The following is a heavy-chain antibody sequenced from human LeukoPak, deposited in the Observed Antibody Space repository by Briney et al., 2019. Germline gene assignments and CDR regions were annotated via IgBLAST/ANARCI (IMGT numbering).Heavy chain of an antibody. J-gene: IGHJ4*02. CDR3: ARSDFWSGYYTGM. CDR1: GYTFTGYY. D-gene: IGHD3-3*01. Sequence: ASVKVSCXASGYTFTGYYMHWVRQAPGQGLEWMGRIIPIFGTANYAQKFQGRVTITTDESTSTAYMELSSLRSEDTAVYYCARSDFWSGYYTGMWGQGTLVTASS. V-gene: IGHV1-69*05. CDR2: IIPIFGTA.